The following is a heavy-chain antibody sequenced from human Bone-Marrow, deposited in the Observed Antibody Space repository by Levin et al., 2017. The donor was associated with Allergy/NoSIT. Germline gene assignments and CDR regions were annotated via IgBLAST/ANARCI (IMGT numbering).Heavy chain of an antibody. CDR2: ISSSSSYI. CDR3: ARVPASYFDWLSEPYYYYYYYMDV. J-gene: IGHJ6*03. V-gene: IGHV3-21*01. D-gene: IGHD3-9*01. CDR1: GFTFSSYS. Sequence: GGSLRLSCAASGFTFSSYSMNWVRQAPGKGLEWVSSISSSSSYIYYADSVKGRFTISRDNAKNSLYLQMNSLRAEDTAVYYCARVPASYFDWLSEPYYYYYYYMDVWGKGTTVTVSS.